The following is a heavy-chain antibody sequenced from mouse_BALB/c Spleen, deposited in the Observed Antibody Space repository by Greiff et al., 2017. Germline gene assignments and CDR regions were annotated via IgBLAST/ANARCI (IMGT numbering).Heavy chain of an antibody. D-gene: IGHD4-1*01. J-gene: IGHJ3*01. CDR2: ISDGGSYT. CDR3: ASLSGTWFAY. CDR1: GFTFSDYY. Sequence: EVKLVESGGGLVKPGGSLKLSCAASGFTFSDYYMYWVRQTPEKRLEWVATISDGGSYTYYPDSVKGRFTISRDNAKNNLYLQMSSLKSEDTAMYYCASLSGTWFAYWGQGTLVTVSA. V-gene: IGHV5-4*02.